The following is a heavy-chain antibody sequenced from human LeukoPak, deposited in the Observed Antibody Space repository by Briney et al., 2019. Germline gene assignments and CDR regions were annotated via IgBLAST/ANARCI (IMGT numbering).Heavy chain of an antibody. D-gene: IGHD3-16*02. CDR2: ISSSGSTI. Sequence: PGGSLRLSCAAYGFTFSDYYMSWIPHAPGKGREWVSYISSSGSTIYYADSVKGRFTISRSNAKNSLYLQINRMRAEDTDVYYCARVGLRLGELSFNAFDIWGQGTMVTVSS. CDR3: ARVGLRLGELSFNAFDI. V-gene: IGHV3-11*04. CDR1: GFTFSDYY. J-gene: IGHJ3*02.